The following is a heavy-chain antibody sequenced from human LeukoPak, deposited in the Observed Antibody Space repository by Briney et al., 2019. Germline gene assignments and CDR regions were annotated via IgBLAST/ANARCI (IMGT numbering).Heavy chain of an antibody. CDR3: ARSSPPNDY. CDR2: IYYSGST. V-gene: IGHV4-59*01. D-gene: IGHD6-13*01. J-gene: IGHJ4*02. CDR1: GGSISSYY. Sequence: SKTLSLTCTVSGGSISSYYWSWIRQPPGKGLEWIGYIYYSGSTNYNPSLKSRVTISVDTSKNQFSLKLSSVTAADTAVYYCARSSPPNDYWGQGTLVTVSS.